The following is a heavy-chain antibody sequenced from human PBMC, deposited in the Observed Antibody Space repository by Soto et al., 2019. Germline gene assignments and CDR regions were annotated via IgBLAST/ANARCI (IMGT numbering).Heavy chain of an antibody. CDR1: GGTFSSYA. D-gene: IGHD1-1*01. Sequence: GASVQVSCKPSGGTFSSYAISWVRHAPGQGLEWMGWLNGGTGQTRYSQRFQDRVTITRDTSAGTAYMEVSRLRREDTAVYFCARGKGMEENYYYYGMDIWRQGSTVTVSS. CDR2: LNGGTGQT. J-gene: IGHJ6*02. CDR3: ARGKGMEENYYYYGMDI. V-gene: IGHV1-3*01.